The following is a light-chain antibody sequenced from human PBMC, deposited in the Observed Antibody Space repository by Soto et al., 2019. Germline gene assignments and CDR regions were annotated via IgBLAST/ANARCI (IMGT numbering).Light chain of an antibody. Sequence: EIVLTQSPATLSLSPGERATLSSMARQSVSSYLSWYQQKPGQAPRLLIYDASNRATGIPARFSGSGSGTDFTLTISRLEREDFAVYSFQQRSMWPFTFGPGTKVDIK. CDR1: QSVSSY. V-gene: IGKV3-11*01. CDR3: QQRSMWPFT. CDR2: DAS. J-gene: IGKJ3*01.